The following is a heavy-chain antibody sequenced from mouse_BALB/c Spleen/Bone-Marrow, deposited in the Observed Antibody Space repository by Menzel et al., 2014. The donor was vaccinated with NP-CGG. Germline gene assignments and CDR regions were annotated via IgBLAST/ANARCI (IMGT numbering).Heavy chain of an antibody. V-gene: IGHV14-3*02. D-gene: IGHD4-1*01. CDR3: ARWEYYAMDY. J-gene: IGHJ4*01. Sequence: EVQLVESGAELVKPGASVKLSCTASGFNIKDTYMHWVKQRPEQDLEWIGRIDPANGNTKYDPKFQGKATITADTSSNTAYLQLSSLTSEDTAVYYCARWEYYAMDYWGQGTSVTVSS. CDR1: GFNIKDTY. CDR2: IDPANGNT.